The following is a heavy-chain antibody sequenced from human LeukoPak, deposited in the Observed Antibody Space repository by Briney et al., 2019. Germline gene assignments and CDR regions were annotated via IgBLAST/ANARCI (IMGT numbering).Heavy chain of an antibody. Sequence: GESLKISCEGSGYSFTSYWIGWVRQMPGKGLEWMGIIYPGDSDTRYSPSFQGQVTISADKSISTAYLQWSSLKASDTAMYYCARHAREMATIPYFDYWGQGTLVTVSS. V-gene: IGHV5-51*01. D-gene: IGHD5-24*01. CDR1: GYSFTSYW. CDR2: IYPGDSDT. CDR3: ARHAREMATIPYFDY. J-gene: IGHJ4*02.